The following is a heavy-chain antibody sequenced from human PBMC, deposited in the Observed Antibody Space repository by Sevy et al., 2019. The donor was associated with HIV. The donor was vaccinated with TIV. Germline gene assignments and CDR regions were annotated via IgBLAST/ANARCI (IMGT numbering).Heavy chain of an antibody. CDR2: IIPIFGTA. Sequence: ASVKVSCKASGGTFSSYAISWVRQAPGQGLEWMGRIIPIFGTANYAQKFQGRVTITADESTSTAYMELSSLRSEDTAVYYCARDRITMVREATTDYFDYWGQGTLVTVSS. D-gene: IGHD3-10*01. CDR1: GGTFSSYA. CDR3: ARDRITMVREATTDYFDY. J-gene: IGHJ4*02. V-gene: IGHV1-69*13.